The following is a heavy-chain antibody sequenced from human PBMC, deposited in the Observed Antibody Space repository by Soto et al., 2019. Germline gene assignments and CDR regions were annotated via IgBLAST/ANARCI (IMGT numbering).Heavy chain of an antibody. V-gene: IGHV3-23*01. D-gene: IGHD3-22*01. Sequence: PGGSLRLFCAASGFTFSSYAMSWVRQAPGKGLEWVSAISGSGGSTYYADSVKGRFTISRDNSKNTLYLQMNSLRAEDTAVYYCAKDLGFTMIVVVPHNWFDPWGQGTLVTVSS. CDR2: ISGSGGST. CDR1: GFTFSSYA. CDR3: AKDLGFTMIVVVPHNWFDP. J-gene: IGHJ5*02.